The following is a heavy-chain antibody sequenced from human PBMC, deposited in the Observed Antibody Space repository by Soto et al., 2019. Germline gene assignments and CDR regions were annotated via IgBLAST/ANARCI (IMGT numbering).Heavy chain of an antibody. CDR1: GGSFSGYY. Sequence: PSETLSLTCAVYGGSFSGYYWSWIRQPPGKGLEWIGEINHSGSTNYNPSLKSRVTISVDTSKNQFSLKLSSVTAADTAVYYCARGGYDFWSGPWVLGYYYGMDVWGQGTTVTVSS. J-gene: IGHJ6*02. CDR2: INHSGST. CDR3: ARGGYDFWSGPWVLGYYYGMDV. D-gene: IGHD3-3*01. V-gene: IGHV4-34*01.